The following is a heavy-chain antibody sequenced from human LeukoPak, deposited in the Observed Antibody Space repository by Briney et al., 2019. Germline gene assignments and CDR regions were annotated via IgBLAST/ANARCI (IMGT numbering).Heavy chain of an antibody. CDR2: INWNGGST. D-gene: IGHD6-19*01. J-gene: IGHJ3*02. CDR3: ARDVSSGWYLGAFDI. CDR1: GFTFDDYG. Sequence: GGSLRLSCAASGFTFDDYGMSWVRHAPGKGLERVSGINWNGGSTGYADSVKGRFTISRDNAKNSLYLQMNSLRAEDTALYYCARDVSSGWYLGAFDIWGQGTMVTVSS. V-gene: IGHV3-20*04.